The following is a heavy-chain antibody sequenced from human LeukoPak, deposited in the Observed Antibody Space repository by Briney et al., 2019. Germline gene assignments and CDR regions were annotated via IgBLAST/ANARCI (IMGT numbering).Heavy chain of an antibody. D-gene: IGHD2-2*01. Sequence: GSSVKVSCKASGGTFSSYAISWVRQAPGQGLEWMGRIIPILGIANYAQKFQGRVTITADKSTSTAYMELRSLRSDDTAVYYCARGPYCSSTSCYGYYYYMDVWGKGTTVTVSS. J-gene: IGHJ6*03. CDR2: IIPILGIA. CDR3: ARGPYCSSTSCYGYYYYMDV. CDR1: GGTFSSYA. V-gene: IGHV1-69*04.